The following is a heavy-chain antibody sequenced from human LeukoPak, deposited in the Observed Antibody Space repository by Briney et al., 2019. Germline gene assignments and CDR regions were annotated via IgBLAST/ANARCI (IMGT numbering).Heavy chain of an antibody. CDR1: GGSFSSCGYC. Sequence: SETLSLTCAVSGGSFSSCGYCWSWIRQPPGKGLEWDVYIYRSGSTYSNPSLKSRITISVYKAKNQLSLKLSSVTASDTAVYYCARVSLILGWFDRWGQGTLVTVSS. CDR3: ARVSLILGWFDR. V-gene: IGHV4-30-2*01. D-gene: IGHD3-16*01. CDR2: IYRSGST. J-gene: IGHJ5*02.